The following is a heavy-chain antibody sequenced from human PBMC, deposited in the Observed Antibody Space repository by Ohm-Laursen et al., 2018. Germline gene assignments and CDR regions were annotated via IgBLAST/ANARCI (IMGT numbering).Heavy chain of an antibody. V-gene: IGHV4-4*07. CDR3: ARLSSTVASDAFDI. CDR1: GASINSHH. CDR2: IYTSGIT. J-gene: IGHJ3*02. Sequence: TLSLTCTVSGASINSHHWSFIRQPAGKGLEWIGRIYTSGITYYNSSLKSRVTISIDTSKNQFSLKLSSVTAADTAVYYCARLSSTVASDAFDIWGQGTMVTVSS. D-gene: IGHD4-23*01.